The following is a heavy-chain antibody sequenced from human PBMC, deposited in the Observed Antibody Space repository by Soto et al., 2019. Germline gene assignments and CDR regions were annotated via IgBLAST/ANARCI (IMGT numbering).Heavy chain of an antibody. CDR2: IYYSGST. D-gene: IGHD2-15*01. CDR3: ARVRYCSGGSCYPRFDP. J-gene: IGHJ5*02. V-gene: IGHV4-31*03. Sequence: QVQLQESGPGLVKPSQTLSLTCTVSGGSISSGGYYWSWIRQHPGKGLEWIGYIYYSGSTYYNPPLKRRIPLSVDAAKHQSSLKLSSVTAADTAVYSCARVRYCSGGSCYPRFDPWGQGTPVTVSS. CDR1: GGSISSGGYY.